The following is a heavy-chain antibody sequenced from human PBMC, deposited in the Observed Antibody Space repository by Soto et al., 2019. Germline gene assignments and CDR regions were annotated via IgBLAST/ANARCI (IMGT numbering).Heavy chain of an antibody. V-gene: IGHV3-23*01. D-gene: IGHD1-1*01. Sequence: QPGGSLRLSCAASGFTFSTNAVSWVRQAPGKGLEWVSAISGSGGSPYYADSVQGRFTVSRDISRNTLYLQMNSLRAEDTAVYYCAKSVTLPTDYGMDVWGQGTTVTVSS. CDR2: ISGSGGSP. J-gene: IGHJ6*02. CDR1: GFTFSTNA. CDR3: AKSVTLPTDYGMDV.